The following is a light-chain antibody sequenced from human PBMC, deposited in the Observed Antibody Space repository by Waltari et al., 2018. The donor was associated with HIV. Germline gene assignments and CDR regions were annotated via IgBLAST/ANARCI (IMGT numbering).Light chain of an antibody. J-gene: IGLJ3*02. CDR2: EDS. V-gene: IGLV3-10*01. Sequence: SYELTQPPSVSVSPGQTARITCSGDALPKIYAYWYQQKSGQAPVLVIYEDSKRPSGIPERFSGSSSGTMATLTISGAQVEDEADYYCYSTDSSDWVFGGGTKLTVL. CDR1: ALPKIY. CDR3: YSTDSSDWV.